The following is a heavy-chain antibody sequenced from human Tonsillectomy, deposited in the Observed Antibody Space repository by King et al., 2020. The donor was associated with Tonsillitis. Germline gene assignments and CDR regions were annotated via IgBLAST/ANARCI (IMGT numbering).Heavy chain of an antibody. Sequence: VQLVESGGGLIQPGGSLRLSCAASGFTVSSNYMSWVRQAPGKGLEWVSVIYSGGSTYYADSVKGRFTISRDNSKNTLYLQMNSLRAEDTAVYYCARDRGVAVPAAIWGNEYYYYGMVVWCQGTTVTVSS. CDR1: GFTVSSNY. CDR3: ARDRGVAVPAAIWGNEYYYYGMVV. CDR2: IYSGGST. D-gene: IGHD2-2*01. V-gene: IGHV3-53*01. J-gene: IGHJ6*02.